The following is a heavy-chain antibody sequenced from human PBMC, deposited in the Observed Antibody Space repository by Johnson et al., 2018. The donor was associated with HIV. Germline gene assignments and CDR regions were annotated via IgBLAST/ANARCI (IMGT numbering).Heavy chain of an antibody. J-gene: IGHJ3*01. D-gene: IGHD3-3*01. CDR1: GFTFSSYA. CDR2: ISYDGSNK. Sequence: QVYLVESGGGVVQPGRSLRLSCAASGFTFSSYAMHWVRQAPGKGLEWVAVISYDGSNKYYADSVKGRFTISRDNSKNTLYLQMNSLRAEDTAVYYCARARIGVRPAGVFDFWGQGTMVTVSS. V-gene: IGHV3-30*04. CDR3: ARARIGVRPAGVFDF.